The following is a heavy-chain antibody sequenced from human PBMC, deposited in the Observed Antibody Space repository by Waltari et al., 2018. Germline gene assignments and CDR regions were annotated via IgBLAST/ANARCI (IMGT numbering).Heavy chain of an antibody. V-gene: IGHV3-48*04. CDR1: GFTFSSYS. CDR2: ISSRSSTR. J-gene: IGHJ5*02. Sequence: EVQLVESGGGLVQPGGSLRLSCAASGFTFSSYSMNWVRQAPGKGLEWVSYISSRSSTRDYADSVKGRFTISRDNAKNSLYLQMNSLRAEDTAVYYCARDLWGASGWFDPWGQGTLVTVSS. D-gene: IGHD3-16*01. CDR3: ARDLWGASGWFDP.